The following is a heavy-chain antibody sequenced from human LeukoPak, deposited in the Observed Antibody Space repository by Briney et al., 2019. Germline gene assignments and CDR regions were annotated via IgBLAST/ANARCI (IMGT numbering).Heavy chain of an antibody. CDR3: AREICSSTSCAGNWFDP. CDR1: GGSISSYY. V-gene: IGHV4-59*01. J-gene: IGHJ5*02. CDR2: IYYSGST. Sequence: SETLSLTCTVSGGSISSYYWSWIRQPPGNGLEWIGYIYYSGSTNYNPSLKSRVTISVDTSKNQFSLKLSSVTAADTAVYYCAREICSSTSCAGNWFDPWGQGTLVTVSS. D-gene: IGHD2-2*01.